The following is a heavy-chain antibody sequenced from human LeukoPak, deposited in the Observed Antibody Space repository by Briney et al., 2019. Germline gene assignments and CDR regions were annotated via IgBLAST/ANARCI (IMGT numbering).Heavy chain of an antibody. CDR1: GYNFANYW. V-gene: IGHV5-51*01. CDR2: IYPGDSDT. D-gene: IGHD3-3*02. CDR3: ARGTSTLAWFDP. J-gene: IGHJ5*02. Sequence: KIGEYLKISCKGSGYNFANYWIGWVRQMPGKGLEWMGIIYPGDSDTRYSPSFQGQVTISADKSISTAYLQWSSLKASDSAIYYCARGTSTLAWFDPWGQGTLVTVSS.